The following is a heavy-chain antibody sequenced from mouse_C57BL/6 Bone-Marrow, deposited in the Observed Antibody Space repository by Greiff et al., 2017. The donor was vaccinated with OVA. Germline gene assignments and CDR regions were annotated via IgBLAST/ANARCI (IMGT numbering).Heavy chain of an antibody. D-gene: IGHD3-3*01. CDR3: ARSSRCSLDV. CDR1: GYTFTSYG. J-gene: IGHJ1*03. Sequence: QVQLQQSGAELVRPGASVKLSCKASGYTFTSYGISWVQQRPGQGLEWIGEIYPRSGNTYYNEKFKGKATLTADKSSSTAYMELRSLTSEDSAVYICARSSRCSLDVWGTGTSVTVSS. V-gene: IGHV1-81*01. CDR2: IYPRSGNT.